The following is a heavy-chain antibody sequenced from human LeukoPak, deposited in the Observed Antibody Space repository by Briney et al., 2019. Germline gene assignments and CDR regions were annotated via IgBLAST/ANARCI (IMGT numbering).Heavy chain of an antibody. D-gene: IGHD2-2*01. CDR2: LSITGSPT. Sequence: GGSLRLSCAASGFTFSNYAMGWVRQTPGKGLEWVSALSITGSPTYYADSVRGRFTISRDDTQGTLYLQMNSLRVEDTALYYCAKRSAARGGYFDQWGQGTLVNVSS. J-gene: IGHJ4*02. CDR1: GFTFSNYA. V-gene: IGHV3-23*01. CDR3: AKRSAARGGYFDQ.